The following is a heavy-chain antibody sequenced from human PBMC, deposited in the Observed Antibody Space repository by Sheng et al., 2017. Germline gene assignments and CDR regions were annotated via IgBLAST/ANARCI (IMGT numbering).Heavy chain of an antibody. V-gene: IGHV4-39*01. J-gene: IGHJ6*03. CDR3: VRAQGSSSWKNLSYSYYYMDV. D-gene: IGHD6-13*01. Sequence: QPQLQESGPGLVKPSETLSLTCTVSGGSISSSSYYWGWIRQPPGKGLEWIASVFYSGSTYYNPSLKSRVTISVDTSKTQFSLKLSSVTAADTAVYYCVRAQGSSSWKNLSYSYYYMDVWGKRDHGHR. CDR1: GGSISSSSYY. CDR2: VFYSGST.